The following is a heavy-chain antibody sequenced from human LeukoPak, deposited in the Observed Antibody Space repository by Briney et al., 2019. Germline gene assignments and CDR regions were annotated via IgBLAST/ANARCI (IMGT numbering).Heavy chain of an antibody. CDR2: INHGGST. CDR3: ATSRGYKLN. V-gene: IGHV4-34*01. CDR1: GVSFSDYY. Sequence: PSETLSLTCAVYGVSFSDYYWNWIRQPPGKGLEWIGEINHGGSTNYNPSLKSRVTISVDTSKNQFSLKLSSVTAADTAVYYCATSRGYKLNWGHGTLVTVSS. D-gene: IGHD6-25*01. J-gene: IGHJ4*01.